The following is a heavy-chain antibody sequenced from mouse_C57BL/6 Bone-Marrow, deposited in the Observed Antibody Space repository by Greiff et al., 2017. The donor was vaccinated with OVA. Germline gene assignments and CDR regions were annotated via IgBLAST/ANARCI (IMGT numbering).Heavy chain of an antibody. Sequence: QVQLQQPGAELVRPGSSVKLSCKASGYTFTSYWLDWVKQRPGQGLEWIGNIYPSDSETHYNQKFKDKATLTVDTSSSTAYMQLSSLTSEDSAVDDCARGQRRGDFDYWGQGTTLTVSS. CDR3: ARGQRRGDFDY. J-gene: IGHJ2*01. CDR2: IYPSDSET. D-gene: IGHD6-1*01. CDR1: GYTFTSYW. V-gene: IGHV1-61*01.